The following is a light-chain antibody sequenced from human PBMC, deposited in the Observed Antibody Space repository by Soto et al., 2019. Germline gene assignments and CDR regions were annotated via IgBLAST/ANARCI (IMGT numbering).Light chain of an antibody. Sequence: DLVMTQSPLSLSVTPGEPASISCRSSQSLLFSNGYAYLDWYLQKPGQSPQLLIYLGSTRASGVPDRFSGSGSGTDFTLKISRVEAEDVGVYYCMQSLHNPLTFGGGTKVEIK. CDR2: LGS. J-gene: IGKJ4*01. CDR3: MQSLHNPLT. V-gene: IGKV2-28*01. CDR1: QSLLFSNGYAY.